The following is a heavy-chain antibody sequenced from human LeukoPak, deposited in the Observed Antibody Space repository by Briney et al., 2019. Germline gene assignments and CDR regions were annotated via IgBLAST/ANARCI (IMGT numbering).Heavy chain of an antibody. CDR1: GDSVSSNSAA. CDR2: TYYRSKWYN. CDR3: ARGSWYYDSSGYGPEFDY. Sequence: SQTLSLTCAISGDSVSSNSAAWNWIRQSPSRGLEWLGRTYYRSKWYNDYAVSVKSRITINPDTSKNQFSLKLSSVTAADTAVYYCARGSWYYDSSGYGPEFDYWGQGTLVTVSS. D-gene: IGHD3-22*01. V-gene: IGHV6-1*01. J-gene: IGHJ4*02.